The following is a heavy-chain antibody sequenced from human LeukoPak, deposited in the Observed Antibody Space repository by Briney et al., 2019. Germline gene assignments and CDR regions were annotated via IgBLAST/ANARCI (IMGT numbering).Heavy chain of an antibody. CDR2: IGTAGEI. V-gene: IGHV3-13*01. J-gene: IGHJ6*03. Sequence: GGSLRLSCAASGFTFRSYDMHWVRQATGKCLEWVSGIGTAGEIYYPGSVKGRFTISRENAKNSLYLQMNSLRAEDTAVYYCARVTVTTFSPTDYMDVWGKGTTVTISS. D-gene: IGHD4-17*01. CDR1: GFTFRSYD. CDR3: ARVTVTTFSPTDYMDV.